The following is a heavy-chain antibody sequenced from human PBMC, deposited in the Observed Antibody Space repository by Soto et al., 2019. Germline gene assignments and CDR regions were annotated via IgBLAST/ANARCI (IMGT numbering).Heavy chain of an antibody. D-gene: IGHD1-26*01. J-gene: IGHJ4*02. V-gene: IGHV3-23*01. CDR1: GFTFSSYA. CDR3: AKDPPRGNIVGATRRGGLDY. Sequence: GGSLRLSCAVSGFTFSSYAMSWVRQAPRKGLEWVSAISGSGGSTYYADSVKGRFTISRDNSKNTLYLQMNSLRAEDTAVYYCAKDPPRGNIVGATRRGGLDYWGQGTPVTVSS. CDR2: ISGSGGST.